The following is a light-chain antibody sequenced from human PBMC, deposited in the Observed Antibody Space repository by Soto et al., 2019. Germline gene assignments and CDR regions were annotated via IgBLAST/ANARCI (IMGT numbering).Light chain of an antibody. Sequence: QSVLTQPPSASGTPGQRVTISCSGSSSNIGSNYVYWYQQLPGTAPKLLIYRNNQRPSGVPDRFSGCKSGTSASLAISGLRSEDEADYYCAAWDDSLSGPVVFGGGTKVTVL. CDR3: AAWDDSLSGPVV. V-gene: IGLV1-47*01. CDR2: RNN. CDR1: SSNIGSNY. J-gene: IGLJ2*01.